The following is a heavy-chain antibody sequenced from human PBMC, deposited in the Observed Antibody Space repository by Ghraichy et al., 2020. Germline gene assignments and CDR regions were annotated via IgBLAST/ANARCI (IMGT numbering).Heavy chain of an antibody. V-gene: IGHV3-74*01. CDR3: ARVPSDILTGYPNYGMDV. D-gene: IGHD3-9*01. CDR1: GFTFSSYW. J-gene: IGHJ6*02. Sequence: GESLNISCAASGFTFSSYWMHWVRQAPGKGLVWVSRINSDGSSTSYADSVKGRFTISRDNAKNTLYLQMNSLRAEDTAVYYCARVPSDILTGYPNYGMDVWGQGTTVTVSS. CDR2: INSDGSST.